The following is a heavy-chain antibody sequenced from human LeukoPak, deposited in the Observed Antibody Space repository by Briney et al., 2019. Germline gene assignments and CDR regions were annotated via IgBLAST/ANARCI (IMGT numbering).Heavy chain of an antibody. V-gene: IGHV3-11*01. CDR1: GFTFSDYY. CDR2: ISSSGSTI. Sequence: GGSLRLSCAASGFTFSDYYMSWIRQAPGKGLEWVSYISSSGSTIYYAVSVKGRFTISRDNAKTSLYLQMNSLRAEDTAVYYCARGSGSSWFGPSYYYYGMDVWGQGTTVTVSS. D-gene: IGHD6-13*01. J-gene: IGHJ6*02. CDR3: ARGSGSSWFGPSYYYYGMDV.